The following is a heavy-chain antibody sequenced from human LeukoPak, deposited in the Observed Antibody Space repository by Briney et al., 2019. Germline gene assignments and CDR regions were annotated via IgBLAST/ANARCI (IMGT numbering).Heavy chain of an antibody. V-gene: IGHV3-9*01. CDR1: GFIFNNYA. CDR3: AKDNRRHYTSGPNPDSLH. Sequence: GGTLRLSCAGSGFIFNNYAMHWVRQPPGKGLEWVSGISWNSGSIDYADSVKGRFTISRDNAKNSLYLQMNSLRVEDTAFYYCAKDNRRHYTSGPNPDSLHWGQGALVTVSS. CDR2: ISWNSGSI. D-gene: IGHD6-19*01. J-gene: IGHJ4*02.